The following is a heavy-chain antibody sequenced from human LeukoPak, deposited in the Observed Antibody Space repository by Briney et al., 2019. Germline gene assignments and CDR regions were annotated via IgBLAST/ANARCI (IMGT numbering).Heavy chain of an antibody. D-gene: IGHD2-8*01. CDR2: INHSGST. CDR1: GGSFSGYY. CDR3: ARIGVNDAFDI. Sequence: SETLSLTCAVYGGSFSGYYWSWIRQPPGKGLEWIGEINHSGSTNYNPSLKSRATISVDTSKNQFSLKLSSVTAADTAVYYCARIGVNDAFDIWGQGTMVTVSS. V-gene: IGHV4-34*01. J-gene: IGHJ3*02.